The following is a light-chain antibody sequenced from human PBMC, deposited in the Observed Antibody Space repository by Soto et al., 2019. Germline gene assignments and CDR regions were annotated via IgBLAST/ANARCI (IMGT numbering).Light chain of an antibody. V-gene: IGKV1-39*01. J-gene: IGKJ4*01. CDR3: QQSYSIPLT. Sequence: DIQMTQSPSSLSASVGDRVTITCRASQSIISYLNWYQQKPGKAPKLLIYAASSLQSGVPSRFSGSGSGTDFTLTISSLQPEDFATYYCQQSYSIPLTFGGGTKVDIK. CDR1: QSIISY. CDR2: AAS.